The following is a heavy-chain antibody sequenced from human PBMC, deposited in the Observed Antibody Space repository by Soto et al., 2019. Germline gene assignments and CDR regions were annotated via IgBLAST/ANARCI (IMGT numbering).Heavy chain of an antibody. CDR2: IRSKANSYAT. Sequence: EVQLVESGGGLVQPGGSLKLSCAASGFTFSGSAMHWVRQASGKGLEWVGRIRSKANSYATAYAASVKGRFTISRDDSKNTAYLQMNSLKTEDTAVYYCTRSYDILTGRDYWGQGTLVTVSS. J-gene: IGHJ4*02. D-gene: IGHD3-9*01. V-gene: IGHV3-73*02. CDR3: TRSYDILTGRDY. CDR1: GFTFSGSA.